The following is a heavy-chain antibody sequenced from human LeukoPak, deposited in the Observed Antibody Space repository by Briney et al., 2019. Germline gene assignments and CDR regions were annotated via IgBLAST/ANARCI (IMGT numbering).Heavy chain of an antibody. V-gene: IGHV1-18*01. CDR3: ARMADPDIVATIYYFDY. D-gene: IGHD5-12*01. CDR1: GGTFSSYA. Sequence: GASVKVSCKASGGTFSSYAISWVRQAPGQGLEWMGWISAYNGNTNYAQKLQGRVTMTTDTSTSTAYMELRSLRSDDTAVYYCARMADPDIVATIYYFDYWGQGTLVTVSS. J-gene: IGHJ4*02. CDR2: ISAYNGNT.